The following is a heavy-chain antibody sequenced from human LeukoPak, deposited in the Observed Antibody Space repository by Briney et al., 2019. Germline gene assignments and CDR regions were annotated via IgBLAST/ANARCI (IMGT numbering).Heavy chain of an antibody. D-gene: IGHD4-17*01. CDR3: ARDHYGDYVDY. CDR1: GFTVSGSY. Sequence: GGSLRLSCAASGFTVSGSYMSWVRQATGKGLEWVSVIYSGGSTYYADSVKGRFTISRDNSKNTLYLQMNSLRAEDTAVYYCARDHYGDYVDYWGQGTLVTVSS. CDR2: IYSGGST. J-gene: IGHJ4*02. V-gene: IGHV3-66*01.